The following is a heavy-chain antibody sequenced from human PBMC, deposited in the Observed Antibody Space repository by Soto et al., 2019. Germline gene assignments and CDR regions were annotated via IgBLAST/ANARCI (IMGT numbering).Heavy chain of an antibody. CDR3: ARVPCSNAFPHKADYGMDV. D-gene: IGHD2-8*01. CDR1: GDVFRSYG. J-gene: IGHJ6*02. CDR2: IIPISGTT. Sequence: SVKVSCKASGDVFRSYGINWVRQAPGQGLEWMGGIIPISGTTNYAQKFQGRVAITADESTDTVYMELSRLRSEDTAVYFCARVPCSNAFPHKADYGMDVWGQVTTVTVSS. V-gene: IGHV1-69*13.